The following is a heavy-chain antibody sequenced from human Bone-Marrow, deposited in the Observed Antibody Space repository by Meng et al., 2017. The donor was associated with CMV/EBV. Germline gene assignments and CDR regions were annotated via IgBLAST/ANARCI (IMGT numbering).Heavy chain of an antibody. CDR1: GGSISTNNW. CDR2: INHSGST. CDR3: ARGRATWGV. Sequence: GSLRLSCAVSGGSISTNNWWSWVRQPPEKGLEWIGEINHSGSTNYNSSLKSRVTIPLDTSKNQFSLRLTSVTAADTAVYYCARGRATWGVWGQGTTVTVSS. D-gene: IGHD7-27*01. J-gene: IGHJ6*02. V-gene: IGHV4-4*02.